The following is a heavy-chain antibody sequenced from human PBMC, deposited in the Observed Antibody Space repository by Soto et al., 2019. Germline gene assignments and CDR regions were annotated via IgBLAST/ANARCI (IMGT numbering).Heavy chain of an antibody. V-gene: IGHV1-69*12. D-gene: IGHD2-2*01. J-gene: IGHJ5*02. CDR3: ARDPTPGVPAAMPYWCDP. CDR2: IIPIFGTA. Sequence: QVQLVQSGAEVKKPGSSVKVSCKASGGTFSSYAISWVRQAPGQGLEWMGGIIPIFGTANYAQKLQGRVTITADESTTTAYTELSSLRSEDTAVYYCARDPTPGVPAAMPYWCDPWGQGTLVTVSS. CDR1: GGTFSSYA.